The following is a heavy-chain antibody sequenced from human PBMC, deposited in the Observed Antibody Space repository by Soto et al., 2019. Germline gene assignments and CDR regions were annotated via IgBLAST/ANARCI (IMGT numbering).Heavy chain of an antibody. J-gene: IGHJ4*02. V-gene: IGHV3-73*01. CDR1: GFTFSGSA. D-gene: IGHD2-2*01. CDR2: IRSKANSYAT. Sequence: GGSLRLSCAASGFTFSGSAMHWVRQASGKGLEWVGRIRSKANSYATAYAASVKGRFTISRDDSKNTAYLQMNSLKTEDTAVYYCTRHDSLVVPAANRSGGFAYWGQGTLVTVSS. CDR3: TRHDSLVVPAANRSGGFAY.